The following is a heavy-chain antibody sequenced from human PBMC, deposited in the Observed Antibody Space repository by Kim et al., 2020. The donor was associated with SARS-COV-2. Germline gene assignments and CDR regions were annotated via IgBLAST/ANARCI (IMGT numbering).Heavy chain of an antibody. CDR3: ARDPLEDKGYYYYYGMDV. J-gene: IGHJ6*02. CDR2: ISSSSSYI. V-gene: IGHV3-21*04. CDR1: GFTFSSYS. D-gene: IGHD2-15*01. Sequence: GGSLRLSCAASGFTFSSYSMNWVRQAPGKGLEWVSSISSSSSYIYYADSVKGRFTISRDNAKNSLYLQMNSLRAEDTAVYYCARDPLEDKGYYYYYGMDVWGQGTTVTVSS.